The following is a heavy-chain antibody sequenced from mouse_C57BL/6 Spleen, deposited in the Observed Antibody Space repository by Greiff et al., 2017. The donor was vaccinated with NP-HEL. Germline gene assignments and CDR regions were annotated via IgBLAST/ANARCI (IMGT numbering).Heavy chain of an antibody. CDR1: GYTFTDYY. V-gene: IGHV1-19*01. CDR3: ARGAYGNCDY. D-gene: IGHD2-1*01. CDR2: INPYNGGT. Sequence: VQLQQSGPVLVKPGASVKMSCKASGYTFTDYYMNWVKQSHGKSLEWIGVINPYNGGTSYNQKFKGKATLTVDKSSSTAYMELNSLTSEDSAVYYCARGAYGNCDYWGQGTTLTVSS. J-gene: IGHJ2*01.